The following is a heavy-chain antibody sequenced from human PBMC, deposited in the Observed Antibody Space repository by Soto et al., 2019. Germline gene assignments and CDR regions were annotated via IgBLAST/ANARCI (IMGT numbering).Heavy chain of an antibody. Sequence: GGSLRLSCAASGFNFDNYWMAWVRQAPGKGLEWVANIRQDGSDKNYVDSVKGRFTISRDNAKNSLYLQMNSLRAEDSAVYSCARDTTGILDYWGQGTLVTVSS. CDR1: GFNFDNYW. V-gene: IGHV3-7*01. CDR3: ARDTTGILDY. D-gene: IGHD1-1*01. CDR2: IRQDGSDK. J-gene: IGHJ4*02.